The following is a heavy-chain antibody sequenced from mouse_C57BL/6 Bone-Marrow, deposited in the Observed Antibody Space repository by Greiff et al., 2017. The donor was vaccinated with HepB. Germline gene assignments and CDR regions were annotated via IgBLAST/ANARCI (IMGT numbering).Heavy chain of an antibody. CDR1: GYTFTDYE. D-gene: IGHD2-1*01. CDR2: VDPETGGT. CDR3: TSLHSSYFDY. Sequence: VQLQQSGAELVRPGASVTLSCKASGYTFTDYEMHWVKQTPVHGLEWIGAVDPETGGTAYNQKFKGKAILTADKSSSTAYMELRSLTSEDSAVYYCTSLHSSYFDYWGQGTTLTVSS. V-gene: IGHV1-15*01. J-gene: IGHJ2*01.